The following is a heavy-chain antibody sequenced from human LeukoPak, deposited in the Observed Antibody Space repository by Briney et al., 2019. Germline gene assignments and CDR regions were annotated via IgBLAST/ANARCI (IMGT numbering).Heavy chain of an antibody. V-gene: IGHV3-7*01. Sequence: GGSLRLSCAASGFTFSSYGMHWVRQAPGKGLEWVANIKQDGSEKYYVDSVKGRFTISRDNAKNSLYLQMNSLRAEDTAVYYCAREVTPYYWGQGTLVTVSS. J-gene: IGHJ4*02. CDR1: GFTFSSYG. D-gene: IGHD2-21*02. CDR3: AREVTPYY. CDR2: IKQDGSEK.